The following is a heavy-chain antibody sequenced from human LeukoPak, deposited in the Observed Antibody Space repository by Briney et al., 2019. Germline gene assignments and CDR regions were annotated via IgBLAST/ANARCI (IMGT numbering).Heavy chain of an antibody. CDR2: ISGSGGST. J-gene: IGHJ4*02. Sequence: GVSLRLSCAASGFTFSSYAMSWVRQAPGKGLEWVSAISGSGGSTYYADSVKGRLTISRDNSKNTLYLQMNSLRAEDTAVYYCAKGYSSGSFDYWGQGTLVTVSS. CDR3: AKGYSSGSFDY. CDR1: GFTFSSYA. V-gene: IGHV3-23*01. D-gene: IGHD6-19*01.